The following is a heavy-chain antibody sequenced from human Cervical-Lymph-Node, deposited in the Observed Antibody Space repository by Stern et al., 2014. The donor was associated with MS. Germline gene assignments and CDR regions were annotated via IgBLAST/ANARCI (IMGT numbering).Heavy chain of an antibody. CDR3: AHDYHDILTGYYNSRFAS. V-gene: IGHV2-5*01. J-gene: IGHJ4*01. D-gene: IGHD3-9*01. CDR1: GFSLSTSGVG. Sequence: QITLKESGPTLVKPTQTLTLTCTFSGFSLSTSGVGVGWIRQPPGKALEWLALIYWNDDRRYSPSLKSRLTITKDTSKNQVVLTMTNMDPVDTATYYCAHDYHDILTGYYNSRFASWGHGTLVTVSS. CDR2: IYWNDDR.